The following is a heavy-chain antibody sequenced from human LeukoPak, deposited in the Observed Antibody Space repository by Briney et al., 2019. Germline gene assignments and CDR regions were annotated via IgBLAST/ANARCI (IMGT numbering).Heavy chain of an antibody. Sequence: EASVKVSCKASGGTFSSYAISWVRQAPGQGLEWMGGIIPIFGTANYAQKFQGRVTITADESTSTAYMELSSLRSEDTAVYYCARDGDSSGGSDAFDIWGQGTMVTVSS. J-gene: IGHJ3*02. V-gene: IGHV1-69*13. D-gene: IGHD6-19*01. CDR2: IIPIFGTA. CDR1: GGTFSSYA. CDR3: ARDGDSSGGSDAFDI.